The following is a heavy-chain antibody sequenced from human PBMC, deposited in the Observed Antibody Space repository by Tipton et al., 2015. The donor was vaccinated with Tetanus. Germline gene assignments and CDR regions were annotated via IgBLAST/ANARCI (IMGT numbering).Heavy chain of an antibody. CDR1: GGSITKDY. D-gene: IGHD3-3*01. J-gene: IGHJ4*02. CDR2: ISHSGST. Sequence: TLSLTCNVSGGSITKDYWSWIRQSPGKTLEWIGYISHSGSTNSNYFLKSRITVSRDTSNNQFSLRLISVTAADTAVYHCARANYEYPKKGPFDSWGQGTVVIVSS. V-gene: IGHV4-59*01. CDR3: ARANYEYPKKGPFDS.